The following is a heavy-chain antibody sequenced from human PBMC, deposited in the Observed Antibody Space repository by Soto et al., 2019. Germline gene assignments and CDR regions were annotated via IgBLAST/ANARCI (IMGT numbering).Heavy chain of an antibody. D-gene: IGHD6-13*01. J-gene: IGHJ4*02. CDR1: GFTFSSYA. Sequence: GGFLRLSCAASGFTFSSYAMSWVRQAPGKGLEWVSAISGSGGSTYYADSVKGRFTISRDNSKNTLYLQMNSLRAEDTAVYYCAKDRAAARQSRHPDVPFDYWGQGTLVTVSS. CDR3: AKDRAAARQSRHPDVPFDY. CDR2: ISGSGGST. V-gene: IGHV3-23*01.